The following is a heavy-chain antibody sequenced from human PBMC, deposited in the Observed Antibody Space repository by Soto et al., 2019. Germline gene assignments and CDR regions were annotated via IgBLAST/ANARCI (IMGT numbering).Heavy chain of an antibody. CDR1: GGTFSSYA. CDR2: IIPIFGTA. Sequence: QVQLVQSGAEVKKPGSSVKVSCKASGGTFSSYAISWVRQAPGQGLEWMGGIIPIFGTANYAQKFQGRVTITAGESTSTAFMELSSLGSEDTAVYYCARRRWYYYDSSGYYGYFDYWGQGTLVTVSS. CDR3: ARRRWYYYDSSGYYGYFDY. V-gene: IGHV1-69*01. J-gene: IGHJ4*02. D-gene: IGHD3-22*01.